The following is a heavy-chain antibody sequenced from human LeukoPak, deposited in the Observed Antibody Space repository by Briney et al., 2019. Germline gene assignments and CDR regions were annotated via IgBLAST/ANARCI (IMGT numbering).Heavy chain of an antibody. Sequence: SETLSLTCAVYGGTFRGYYWSWIRQPPGKRLEWVGESNDSGGTNYNPSLKSRVTISADKSKNQVSLKLSSVTAADTAVYYCARGGLLLWFGELLPSGMDVWGQGTTVTVSS. V-gene: IGHV4-34*01. CDR2: SNDSGGT. D-gene: IGHD3-10*01. CDR3: ARGGLLLWFGELLPSGMDV. J-gene: IGHJ6*02. CDR1: GGTFRGYY.